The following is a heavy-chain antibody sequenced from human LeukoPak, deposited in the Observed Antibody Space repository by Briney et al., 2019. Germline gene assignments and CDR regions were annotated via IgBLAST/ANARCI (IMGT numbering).Heavy chain of an antibody. J-gene: IGHJ4*02. V-gene: IGHV4-59*01. CDR1: GGSISSYY. CDR3: ARGRRGAAAVGSFDY. Sequence: SETLSLTCTVSGGSISSYYWSWIRQPPGKGPEWIGYIYYSGSTNYNPSLKSRVTISVDTSKNQFSLKLSSVTAADTAVYYCARGRRGAAAVGSFDYWGQGTLVTVSS. D-gene: IGHD6-13*01. CDR2: IYYSGST.